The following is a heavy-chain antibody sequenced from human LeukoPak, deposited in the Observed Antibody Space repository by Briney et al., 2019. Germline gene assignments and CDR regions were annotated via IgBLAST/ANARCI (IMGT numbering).Heavy chain of an antibody. CDR3: ARDRRDGYNDDAFDI. CDR1: GFSFSTSP. V-gene: IGHV3-53*04. D-gene: IGHD5-24*01. CDR2: IYSGGST. J-gene: IGHJ3*02. Sequence: GGSLRLSCAASGFSFSTSPMSWVRQPPGKGLEWVSVIYSGGSTYYADSVKGRFTISRHNSKNTLYLQMNSLRAEDTAVYYCARDRRDGYNDDAFDIWGQGTMVTVSS.